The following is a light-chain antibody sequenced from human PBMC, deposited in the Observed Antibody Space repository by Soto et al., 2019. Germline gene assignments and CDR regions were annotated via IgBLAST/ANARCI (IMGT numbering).Light chain of an antibody. CDR1: QSVSSY. Sequence: IVLTPSPAALYLSPGERATLSCRASQSVSSYLAWYQQKPGQAPRLLIYDASNRAAGIPARFSGSGSGTDFTLTISSLEPEDFAVYYCQQRSNWSTFGQGTRLEIK. J-gene: IGKJ5*01. CDR3: QQRSNWST. CDR2: DAS. V-gene: IGKV3-11*01.